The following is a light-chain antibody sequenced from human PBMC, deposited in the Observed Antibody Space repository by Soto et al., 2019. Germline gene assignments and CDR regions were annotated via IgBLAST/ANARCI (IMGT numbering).Light chain of an antibody. Sequence: EIVMTQSPATLSVSPGERATLSFRASQSVSSNLVWYQQKPGQAPRLLIYGASTRATGVPARFSGSGSGTEFTLTISSLQSEDFAIYYCLQHNNWWTFGQGTKVDIK. V-gene: IGKV3-15*01. J-gene: IGKJ1*01. CDR1: QSVSSN. CDR2: GAS. CDR3: LQHNNWWT.